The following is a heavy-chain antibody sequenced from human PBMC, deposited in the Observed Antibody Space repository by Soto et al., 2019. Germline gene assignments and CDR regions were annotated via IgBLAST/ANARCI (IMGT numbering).Heavy chain of an antibody. D-gene: IGHD6-19*01. Sequence: PSETLSLTCTVSGGSISSYYWSWIRQPPGKGLEWIGYMFYSGSSDYNPSLKSRVTISVDTSKHLFSLKLSSVTAADTAIYYCASHISVAGPIDSWGQGKLVTVSS. J-gene: IGHJ4*02. CDR3: ASHISVAGPIDS. CDR2: MFYSGSS. V-gene: IGHV4-59*01. CDR1: GGSISSYY.